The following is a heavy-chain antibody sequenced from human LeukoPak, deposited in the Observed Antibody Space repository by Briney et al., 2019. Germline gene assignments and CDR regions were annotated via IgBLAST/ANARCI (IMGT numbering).Heavy chain of an antibody. CDR2: IYYSGST. CDR3: ARGSSSWSYYYYYGMDV. CDR1: GGSISSGGYY. Sequence: SETLSLTCTVSGGSISSGGYYWSWIRQHPGKGLEWIGYIYYSGSTYYNPSLESRVTISVDTSKNQFSLKLSSVTAADTAEYYCARGSSSWSYYYYYGMDVWGQGTTVTVSS. J-gene: IGHJ6*02. D-gene: IGHD6-13*01. V-gene: IGHV4-31*03.